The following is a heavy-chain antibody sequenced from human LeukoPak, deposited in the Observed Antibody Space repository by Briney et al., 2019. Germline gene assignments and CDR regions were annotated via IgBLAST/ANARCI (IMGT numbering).Heavy chain of an antibody. CDR2: IYTSGST. J-gene: IGHJ5*02. D-gene: IGHD6-13*01. CDR3: ARDRSGWQLGPFDA. CDR1: GGSISSYY. Sequence: SETMSLTCTVSGGSISSYYWSWIRQPAGKGLEWIGRIYTSGSTNYNPSLKSRVTMSVDTSKNQFSLKLSSVTAADTAVYYCARDRSGWQLGPFDAWGQGTLVTVSS. V-gene: IGHV4-4*07.